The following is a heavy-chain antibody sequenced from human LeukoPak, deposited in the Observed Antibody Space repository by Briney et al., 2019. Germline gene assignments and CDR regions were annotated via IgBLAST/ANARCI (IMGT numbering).Heavy chain of an antibody. CDR1: GFTFSSYS. J-gene: IGHJ5*02. CDR3: ARDYDFWSGYSYNWFDP. V-gene: IGHV3-21*01. CDR2: ISSSSSYI. D-gene: IGHD3-3*01. Sequence: PGGSLRLSCAASGFTFSSYSMNWVRQAPGKGPEWVSSISSSSSYIYYADSVKGRFTISRDNAKNSLYLQMNSLRAEETAVYYCARDYDFWSGYSYNWFDPWGQGTLVTVSS.